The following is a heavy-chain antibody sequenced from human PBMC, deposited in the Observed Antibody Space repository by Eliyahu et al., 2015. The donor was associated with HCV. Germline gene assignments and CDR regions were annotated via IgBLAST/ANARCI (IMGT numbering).Heavy chain of an antibody. D-gene: IGHD3-10*01. V-gene: IGHV1-18*01. CDR2: ISAYNGNT. CDR3: ARVRGSGSYFDY. CDR1: GYXFTSYG. Sequence: QVQLVQSGAEVKKPGAXVKVSCKASGYXFTSYGFNWVRQAPGQGLEWMGWISAYNGNTDYAQKLQGRVTMTTDTSTSTAYMELRSLRSDDTAVYYCARVRGSGSYFDYWGQGTLVTVSS. J-gene: IGHJ4*02.